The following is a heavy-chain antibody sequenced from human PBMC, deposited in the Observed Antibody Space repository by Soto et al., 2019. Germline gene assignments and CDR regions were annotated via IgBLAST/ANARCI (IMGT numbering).Heavy chain of an antibody. Sequence: VGSLRLSCAASGFTFSDYAMNWVRQAPGKGLEWVSGLGGSNSDTHYAASVEGRFTVSRDNSKSTMFLQMNSLRVEDTAVYYCAKDKVDHNSVWDPFDIWGQGTLVTVSS. V-gene: IGHV3-23*01. D-gene: IGHD2-15*01. CDR2: LGGSNSDT. CDR3: AKDKVDHNSVWDPFDI. CDR1: GFTFSDYA. J-gene: IGHJ3*02.